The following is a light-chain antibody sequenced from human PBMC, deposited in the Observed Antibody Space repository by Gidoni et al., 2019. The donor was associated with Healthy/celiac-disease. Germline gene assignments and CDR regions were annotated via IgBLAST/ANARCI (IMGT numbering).Light chain of an antibody. CDR2: AAS. J-gene: IGKJ5*01. Sequence: AIRMTQSPSSFSASTGDRVTITCRASQVISSYLACYQQKPGKAPKLLIYAASTLQSGVPSRFSGSGSGTYFTLTISCLQSEDFATYYCQQYYSYPPTFGQGTRLEIK. CDR1: QVISSY. CDR3: QQYYSYPPT. V-gene: IGKV1-8*01.